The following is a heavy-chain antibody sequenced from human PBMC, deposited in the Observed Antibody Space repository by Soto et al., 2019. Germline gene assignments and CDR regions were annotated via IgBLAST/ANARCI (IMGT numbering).Heavy chain of an antibody. CDR2: ISKSDDT. Sequence: PWVSLRLPCTGCGFALNNYGINWVRQAPGRGLEWVSSISKSDDTYYSDSVKGRFTISRDNAKNSVSLQMNTLRVEDTAVYYCAREDSIIIPDVSDFWGQGTLVTVSS. V-gene: IGHV3-21*01. D-gene: IGHD3-22*01. J-gene: IGHJ4*02. CDR3: AREDSIIIPDVSDF. CDR1: GFALNNYG.